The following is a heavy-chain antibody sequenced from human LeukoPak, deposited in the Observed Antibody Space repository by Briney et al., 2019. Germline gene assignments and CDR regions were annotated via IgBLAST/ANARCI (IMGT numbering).Heavy chain of an antibody. CDR1: GFTFSSYW. CDR2: IKQDGSEK. D-gene: IGHD3-22*01. CDR3: AREKDYYYDSSGYFDY. J-gene: IGHJ4*02. Sequence: GGSLRPSCAASGFTFSSYWMSWVRQAPGKGLEWVANIKQDGSEKYYVDSVKGRFTISRDNAKNSLYLQMNSLRAEDTAVYYCAREKDYYYDSSGYFDYWGQGTLVTVSS. V-gene: IGHV3-7*01.